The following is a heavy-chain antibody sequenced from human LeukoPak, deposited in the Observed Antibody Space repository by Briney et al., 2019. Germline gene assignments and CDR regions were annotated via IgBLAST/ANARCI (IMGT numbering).Heavy chain of an antibody. V-gene: IGHV3-48*01. CDR3: GRIHSSSWYGESGYGMDV. CDR1: GLTFSSYS. J-gene: IGHJ6*02. Sequence: GRSLRLACAASGLTFSSYSMNWVRQAPGKGLEWVSYISSSSSTIYYADSVKGRFTISRDNAKNSLYLQRNSLRAEDTAVYYCGRIHSSSWYGESGYGMDVWGQGTTVTVSS. D-gene: IGHD6-13*01. CDR2: ISSSSSTI.